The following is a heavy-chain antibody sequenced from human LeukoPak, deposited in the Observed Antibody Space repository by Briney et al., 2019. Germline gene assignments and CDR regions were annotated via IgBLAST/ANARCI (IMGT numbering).Heavy chain of an antibody. CDR2: ISVASNT. Sequence: GGSLRLSCAASGLAFSSYAMSWVRQAPGKGLEWVSTISVASNTFYADSVKGRFTISRDNSRNTVYLQMNSLRAEDTAVYYCAKCRRSDILTGYYRDWGQGTLVTVSS. V-gene: IGHV3-23*01. D-gene: IGHD3-9*01. J-gene: IGHJ4*02. CDR3: AKCRRSDILTGYYRD. CDR1: GLAFSSYA.